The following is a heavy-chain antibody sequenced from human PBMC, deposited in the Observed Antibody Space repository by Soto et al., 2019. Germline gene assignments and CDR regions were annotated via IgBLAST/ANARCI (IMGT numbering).Heavy chain of an antibody. Sequence: SETLSLTCTVSGGSISSDDYYWSWIRQPPGKGLEWIGYIYYSGSTYYNPSLKSRVTISVDTSKNQFSLKLSSVTAADTAVYYCARDGLSTRPYYYYGMDVWGQGTTVTVSS. J-gene: IGHJ6*02. CDR1: GGSISSDDYY. CDR2: IYYSGST. V-gene: IGHV4-30-4*01. CDR3: ARDGLSTRPYYYYGMDV. D-gene: IGHD2-2*01.